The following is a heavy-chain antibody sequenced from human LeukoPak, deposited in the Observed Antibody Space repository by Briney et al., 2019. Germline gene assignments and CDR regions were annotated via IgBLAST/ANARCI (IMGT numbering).Heavy chain of an antibody. V-gene: IGHV3-23*01. CDR1: GFTFSNYV. J-gene: IGHJ6*03. CDR2: ISGSGGST. CDR3: TSDYGSGSYFLYYYYYMDV. Sequence: PGGSLRVSCAASGFTFSNYVMSWVRQAPGKGLEWVSAISGSGGSTYYADSVKGRFTISRDNSKNTLYLQMNSLKTEDTAVYYCTSDYGSGSYFLYYYYYMDVWGKGTTVTVSS. D-gene: IGHD3-10*01.